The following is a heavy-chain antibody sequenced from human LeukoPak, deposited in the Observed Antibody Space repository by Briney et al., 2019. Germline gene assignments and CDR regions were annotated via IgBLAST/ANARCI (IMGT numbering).Heavy chain of an antibody. CDR3: ARGLSASIWNAFDI. CDR2: MNPNSGNT. CDR1: GYTFTSYD. V-gene: IGHV1-8*01. Sequence: ASVKVSCKASGYTFTSYDINWVRQATGQGLEWMGWMNPNSGNTGYAQKFQGRVTMTRNTSISTAYMELSSLRSEDTPVYYCARGLSASIWNAFDIWGQGTMVTVSS. D-gene: IGHD1-1*01. J-gene: IGHJ3*02.